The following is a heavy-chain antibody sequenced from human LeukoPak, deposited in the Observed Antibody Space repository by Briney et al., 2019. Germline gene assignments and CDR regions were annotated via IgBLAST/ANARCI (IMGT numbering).Heavy chain of an antibody. CDR2: INHSGST. D-gene: IGHD6-19*01. CDR1: GGSFSGYY. J-gene: IGHJ5*02. V-gene: IGHV4-34*01. CDR3: ASSAVAGTGGWWFDP. Sequence: SETLSLTCAVYGGSFSGYYWSWIRQPPGKGLEWIGEINHSGSTNYNPSLKSRVTISVDTSKNQFSLKLSSVTAADTAVYYCASSAVAGTGGWWFDPWGQGTLVTVSS.